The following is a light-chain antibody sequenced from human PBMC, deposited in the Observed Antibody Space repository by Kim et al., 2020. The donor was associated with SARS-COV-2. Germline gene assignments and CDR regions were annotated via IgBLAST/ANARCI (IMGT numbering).Light chain of an antibody. V-gene: IGKV1-5*03. J-gene: IGKJ2*04. CDR2: KAS. Sequence: DIQMTQSPSTLSASVGDRVTITCRASQSISSLLAWYQQKPGKAPKLLIYKASSLDTGVPSRFSGSGSGTEFTLTISSLQPDDFATYYCQQYNTYPCSFGQGTKLEI. CDR3: QQYNTYPCS. CDR1: QSISSL.